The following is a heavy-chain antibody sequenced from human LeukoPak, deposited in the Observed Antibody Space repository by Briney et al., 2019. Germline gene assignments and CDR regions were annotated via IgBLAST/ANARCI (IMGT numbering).Heavy chain of an antibody. CDR1: GYTFTGCY. V-gene: IGHV1-2*02. D-gene: IGHD6-19*01. CDR2: INPNSGGT. CDR3: ARDAARVAGIVWFDP. Sequence: GASVKVSCKASGYTFTGCYMHWVRQAPGQGLEWMGWINPNSGGTNYAQKFQGRVTMTRDTSISTAYMELSRLRSDDTAVYYCARDAARVAGIVWFDPWGQGTLVTVSS. J-gene: IGHJ5*02.